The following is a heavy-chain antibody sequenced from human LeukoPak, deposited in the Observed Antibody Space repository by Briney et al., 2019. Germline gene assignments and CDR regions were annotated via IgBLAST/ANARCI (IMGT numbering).Heavy chain of an antibody. Sequence: PSETLSLTCAVSGGSISSGGYYWSWIRQPPGKGLEWIGYIYYSGSTNYNPSLKSRVTISVDTSKNQFSLKLSSVTAADTAVYYCARGLHDFWSGYYPPYYFDYWGQGTLVTVSS. D-gene: IGHD3-3*01. CDR3: ARGLHDFWSGYYPPYYFDY. V-gene: IGHV4-61*08. CDR2: IYYSGST. J-gene: IGHJ4*02. CDR1: GGSISSGGYY.